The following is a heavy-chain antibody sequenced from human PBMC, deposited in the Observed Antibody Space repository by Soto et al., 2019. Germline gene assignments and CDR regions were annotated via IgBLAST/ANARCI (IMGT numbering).Heavy chain of an antibody. D-gene: IGHD1-26*01. CDR2: IRSKAYGGTT. CDR3: TRDPRIVGAINRFDP. J-gene: IGHJ5*02. Sequence: GGSLRLSCTASGFTFGDYAMSWFRQAPGKGLEWVGFIRSKAYGGTTEYAASVKGRFTISRDDSKSIAYLQMNSLKTEDTAVYYCTRDPRIVGAINRFDPWGQGTLVTVSS. V-gene: IGHV3-49*03. CDR1: GFTFGDYA.